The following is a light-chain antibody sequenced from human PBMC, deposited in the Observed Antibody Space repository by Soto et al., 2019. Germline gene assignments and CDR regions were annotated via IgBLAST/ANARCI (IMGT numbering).Light chain of an antibody. CDR2: DAS. Sequence: IVLTQSPGSLSLSPGERATLSCRASQSVRSSYLAWYQQKPGQAPRLLIYDASNRATGIPDRFSGSGSGTDFTLTISSLEPEDFAVYYCQQNGGSSLTFGGGTKVEIK. CDR3: QQNGGSSLT. V-gene: IGKV3-20*01. J-gene: IGKJ4*01. CDR1: QSVRSSY.